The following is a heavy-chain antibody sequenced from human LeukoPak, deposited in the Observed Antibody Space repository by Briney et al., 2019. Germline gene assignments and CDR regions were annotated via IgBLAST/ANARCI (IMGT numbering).Heavy chain of an antibody. CDR1: GFTFSSYW. J-gene: IGHJ3*02. CDR3: ARVRRSLGGYDAFDI. D-gene: IGHD3-22*01. Sequence: PGGSLRLSCAASGFTFSSYWMSWVRQAPGKGLEWVANIKQDGSEKYYVDSVKGRFTISRDNAKNSLYLQMNSLRAEDTAVYYCARVRRSLGGYDAFDIWGQGTMVTVSS. CDR2: IKQDGSEK. V-gene: IGHV3-7*01.